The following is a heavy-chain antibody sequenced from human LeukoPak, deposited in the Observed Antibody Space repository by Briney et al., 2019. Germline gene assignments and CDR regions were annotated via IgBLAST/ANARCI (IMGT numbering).Heavy chain of an antibody. CDR1: GYTFTSYG. D-gene: IGHD3-10*01. CDR2: ISAYNGNT. J-gene: IGHJ6*03. Sequence: ASVKVSCKASGYTFTSYGISWVRQAPGQGLEWMGWISAYNGNTNYAQKLQGRVTMTTDTSTSTAYVELRSLRSDDTAVYYCARDRRYYGSGSYYKPLGYYYYMDVWGKGTTVTISS. V-gene: IGHV1-18*01. CDR3: ARDRRYYGSGSYYKPLGYYYYMDV.